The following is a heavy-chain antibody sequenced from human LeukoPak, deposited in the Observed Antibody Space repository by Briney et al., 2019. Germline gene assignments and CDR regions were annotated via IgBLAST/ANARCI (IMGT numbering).Heavy chain of an antibody. CDR1: GFTVSSNS. J-gene: IGHJ4*02. V-gene: IGHV3-53*01. Sequence: PGGSLRLSCTVSGFTVSSNSMSWVRQAPGKGLEWVSFIYSDNTHYSDSVKGRFTISRDNAKNSLYLQMNSLRAEDTAVYYCASFPLDPFDYWGQGTLVTVSS. D-gene: IGHD3-16*02. CDR3: ASFPLDPFDY. CDR2: IYSDNT.